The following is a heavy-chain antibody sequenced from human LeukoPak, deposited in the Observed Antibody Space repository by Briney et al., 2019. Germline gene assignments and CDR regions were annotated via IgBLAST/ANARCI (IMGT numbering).Heavy chain of an antibody. CDR2: IGSSGAYI. CDR3: ARIWFGELLQLELYSCFDY. J-gene: IGHJ4*02. V-gene: IGHV3-21*01. D-gene: IGHD3-10*01. CDR1: GFTFSDYT. Sequence: GGSLRLSCAASGFTFSDYTMNWVRQAPGKGLEWVSSIGSSGAYIYYADSVKGRFTISRDNAKNSLYLQMNSLRAEDTAVYYCARIWFGELLQLELYSCFDYWGQGTLVTVSS.